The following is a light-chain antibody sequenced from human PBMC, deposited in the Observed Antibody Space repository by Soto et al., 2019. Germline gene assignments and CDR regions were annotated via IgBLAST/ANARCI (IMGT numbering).Light chain of an antibody. V-gene: IGKV3-15*01. J-gene: IGKJ1*01. CDR3: QQYNNWPPWT. CDR1: QSVSSD. CDR2: GAS. Sequence: EIVMTQSPATLSVSPGERATLSCRASQSVSSDLAWYQQKPGQAPRLLMYGASTWATGVPARFSGSGSGTEFTLTISSLQSEDFAVYCCQQYNNWPPWTFGQGTKVEIK.